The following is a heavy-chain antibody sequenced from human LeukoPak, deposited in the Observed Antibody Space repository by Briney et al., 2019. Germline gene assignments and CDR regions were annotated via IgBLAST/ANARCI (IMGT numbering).Heavy chain of an antibody. Sequence: GRSLRLSCAASGFTFDDYAMHWVRQAPGKGLEWVSGISWNSGSIGYADSVKGRFTISRDNAKNSLYLQMNSLRAEDTALYYCAKAGVYYGSGSLDYWGQGTLVTVSS. D-gene: IGHD3-10*01. CDR2: ISWNSGSI. CDR1: GFTFDDYA. V-gene: IGHV3-9*01. CDR3: AKAGVYYGSGSLDY. J-gene: IGHJ4*02.